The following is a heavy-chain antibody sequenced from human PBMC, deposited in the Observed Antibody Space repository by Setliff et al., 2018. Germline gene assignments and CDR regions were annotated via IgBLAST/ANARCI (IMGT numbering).Heavy chain of an antibody. CDR2: IYPGDSDT. CDR1: GYSFTSYW. D-gene: IGHD3-22*01. Sequence: GESLKISCKGSGYSFTSYWIGLVRQMPGKGLEWMGIIYPGDSDTRYSPSFQGQVTISADKSISTAYLQWSSLKASDTAMYYCASTLYYYDSSGYGAFDIWGQGTLVTVSS. V-gene: IGHV5-51*01. CDR3: ASTLYYYDSSGYGAFDI. J-gene: IGHJ4*02.